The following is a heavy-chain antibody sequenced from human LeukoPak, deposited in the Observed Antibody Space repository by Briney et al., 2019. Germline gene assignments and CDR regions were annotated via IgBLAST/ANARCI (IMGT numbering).Heavy chain of an antibody. CDR3: ARDKGQYGSGTRGFTWFDP. D-gene: IGHD3-10*01. CDR1: GGSFSGYY. V-gene: IGHV4-34*01. CDR2: INHSGST. Sequence: SETLSLTCAVYGGSFSGYYWSWIRQPPGKGLEWVGEINHSGSTNYNPSLKSRVTISVDTSKNQFSLKLNSVTAADTAVYYCARDKGQYGSGTRGFTWFDPWGQGTLVTVSS. J-gene: IGHJ5*02.